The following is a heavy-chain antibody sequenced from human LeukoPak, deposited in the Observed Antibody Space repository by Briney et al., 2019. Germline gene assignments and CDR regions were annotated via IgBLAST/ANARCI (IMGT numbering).Heavy chain of an antibody. CDR3: ARVQWELRGVGSYFDY. CDR2: IDNDGSDS. Sequence: GGSLRLSCAASGFTFSSFWMHWVRQAPGKGLVWVSRIDNDGSDSTYVDSVKGRFTISRDNAKNSLYLQMNSLRAEDTAVYYCARVQWELRGVGSYFDYWGQGTLVTVSS. J-gene: IGHJ4*02. CDR1: GFTFSSFW. V-gene: IGHV3-74*01. D-gene: IGHD1-26*01.